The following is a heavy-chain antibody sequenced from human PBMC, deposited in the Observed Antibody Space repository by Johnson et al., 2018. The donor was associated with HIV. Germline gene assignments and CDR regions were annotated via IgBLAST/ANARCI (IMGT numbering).Heavy chain of an antibody. J-gene: IGHJ3*02. CDR1: AFTFSSYG. Sequence: QVQLVESGGGVVQPGGSLRLSCAASAFTFSSYGMHWVRQAPGKGLEWVAFIRYDGSNKYYADSVKGRFTISRDNSKNTLYLQMNSLRAEDTAVYYCAKDRGVVVTAAPYEAFDIWGQGTMVTVSS. V-gene: IGHV3-30*02. CDR3: AKDRGVVVTAAPYEAFDI. CDR2: IRYDGSNK. D-gene: IGHD2-21*02.